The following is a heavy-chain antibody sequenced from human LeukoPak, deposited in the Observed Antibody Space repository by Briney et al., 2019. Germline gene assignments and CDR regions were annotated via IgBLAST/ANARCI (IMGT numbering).Heavy chain of an antibody. D-gene: IGHD5-12*01. CDR1: GGSISSGDYY. CDR3: ARARSGYQDWYFDL. J-gene: IGHJ2*01. V-gene: IGHV4-30-4*01. Sequence: SQTLSLTCAVSGGSISSGDYYWSWIRQPPGKGLEWIGYIYYSGSTYYNPSLKSRLTISVDTSWNQFSLKLTSVTATDTAVYYCARARSGYQDWYFDLWGRGTLVTVSS. CDR2: IYYSGST.